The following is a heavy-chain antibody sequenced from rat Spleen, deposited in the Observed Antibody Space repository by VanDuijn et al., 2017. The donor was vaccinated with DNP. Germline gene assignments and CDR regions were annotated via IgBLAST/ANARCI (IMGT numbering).Heavy chain of an antibody. J-gene: IGHJ3*01. V-gene: IGHV5S13*01. D-gene: IGHD1-11*01. CDR1: GFTFSNYG. Sequence: EVQLVESGGGLVQPGRSLKLSCAASGFTFSNYGMAWVRQAPTKGLEWVASITNSGGSTYYRDSVKGRFTISRDYAKSTLYLQMNSLRSEDTATYYCARGGITTGGWFAYWGQGTLVTVSS. CDR2: ITNSGGST. CDR3: ARGGITTGGWFAY.